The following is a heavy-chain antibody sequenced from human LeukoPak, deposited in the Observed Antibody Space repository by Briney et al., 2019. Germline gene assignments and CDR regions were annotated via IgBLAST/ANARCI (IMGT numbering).Heavy chain of an antibody. D-gene: IGHD2-15*01. CDR3: ARVRGYCSSGNCGMDV. Sequence: ASVKVSCKASGYTFTSYGISWVRQAPGQGLEWMGWISAYNGNTNYAQKLQGRVTMTTDTSTSTAYMELRSLRSDDTAVYYCARVRGYCSSGNCGMDVWGQGTTVTVSS. V-gene: IGHV1-18*01. J-gene: IGHJ6*02. CDR1: GYTFTSYG. CDR2: ISAYNGNT.